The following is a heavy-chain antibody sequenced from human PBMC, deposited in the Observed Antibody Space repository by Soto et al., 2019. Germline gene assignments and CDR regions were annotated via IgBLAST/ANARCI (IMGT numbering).Heavy chain of an antibody. Sequence: ASVKVSCKAFGGSFSDYAFSWVRQAPGQGLQWMGGIIPIFGTPNYAQKFQDRVAFTAHESTNTAYMELSRLTSEDTAVYYCARDRAPRGWSYLDLWGQGTQVTVSS. CDR1: GGSFSDYA. CDR2: IIPIFGTP. J-gene: IGHJ4*02. CDR3: ARDRAPRGWSYLDL. D-gene: IGHD2-15*01. V-gene: IGHV1-69*13.